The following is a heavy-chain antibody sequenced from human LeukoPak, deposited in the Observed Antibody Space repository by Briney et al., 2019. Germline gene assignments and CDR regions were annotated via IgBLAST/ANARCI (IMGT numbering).Heavy chain of an antibody. Sequence: GGSLRLSCAASGFSFSSYEMNWVRQAPGKGLEWVSYISGSGSAINYADSVKGRFTISRDNSKNTLYLQMNSLRAEDTALYYCAKAFKYSSGSNYVTFDYWGQGTLVTVSS. CDR2: ISGSGSAI. CDR3: AKAFKYSSGSNYVTFDY. V-gene: IGHV3-48*03. J-gene: IGHJ4*02. CDR1: GFSFSSYE. D-gene: IGHD3-10*01.